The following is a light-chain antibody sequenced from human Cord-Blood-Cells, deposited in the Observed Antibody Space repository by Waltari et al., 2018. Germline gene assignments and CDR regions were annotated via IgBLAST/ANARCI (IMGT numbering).Light chain of an antibody. Sequence: EFVLSQSPDTLSLSPGERATLSCRASQSVSSSYLAWYQQKPGQTPRLLIYGASSRATGIPDRFSGSGSGTDFTLTISRLEPEDFAVYYCQQYGSSPPYTFGQGTKLEIK. CDR2: GAS. J-gene: IGKJ2*01. CDR1: QSVSSSY. CDR3: QQYGSSPPYT. V-gene: IGKV3-20*01.